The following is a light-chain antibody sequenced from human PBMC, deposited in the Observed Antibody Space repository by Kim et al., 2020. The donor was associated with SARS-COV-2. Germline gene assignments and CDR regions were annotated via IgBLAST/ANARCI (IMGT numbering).Light chain of an antibody. J-gene: IGKJ5*01. Sequence: SVGDRVTITCRASQMISNYLSWYQQKRPGTSPKLLIYDSCSLHTGVPPRFSGSLSGTNFSLTIRSLQPEDFATYYCQQSFNKPITFGQGTRLEIK. V-gene: IGKV1-39*01. CDR3: QQSFNKPIT. CDR2: DSC. CDR1: QMISNY.